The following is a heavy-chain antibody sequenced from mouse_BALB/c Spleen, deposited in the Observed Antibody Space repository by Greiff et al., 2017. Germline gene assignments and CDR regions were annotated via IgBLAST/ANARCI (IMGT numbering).Heavy chain of an antibody. CDR2: ISSGGST. J-gene: IGHJ2*01. D-gene: IGHD2-1*01. V-gene: IGHV5-6-5*01. Sequence: EVKLVESGGGLVKPGGSLKLSCAASGFTFSSYAMSWVRQTPEKRLEWVASISSGGSTYYPDSVKGRFTIYRDNARNILYLQMSSLRSEDTAMYYCAREIYYGNLDYWGQGTTLTVSS. CDR3: AREIYYGNLDY. CDR1: GFTFSSYA.